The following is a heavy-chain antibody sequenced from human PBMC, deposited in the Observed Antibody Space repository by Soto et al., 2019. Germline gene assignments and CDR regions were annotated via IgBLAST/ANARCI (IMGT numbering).Heavy chain of an antibody. J-gene: IGHJ4*02. CDR3: VGGNGFDY. V-gene: IGHV3-7*01. CDR2: IKEDGSER. CDR1: GFTFSTYW. D-gene: IGHD5-12*01. Sequence: EVQLVESGGGLVQPGGSLRLSCAGFGFTFSTYWMTWVRQAPGKGLEWVANIKEDGSERYYVDSVKGRFTISRDNAKNSLYLQMNSLRTEETAVYYCVGGNGFDYWGQGTLVTVSS.